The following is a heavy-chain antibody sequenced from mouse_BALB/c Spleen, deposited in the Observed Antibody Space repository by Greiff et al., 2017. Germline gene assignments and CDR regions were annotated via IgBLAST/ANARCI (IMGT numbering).Heavy chain of an antibody. D-gene: IGHD2-1*01. CDR3: VRGDGNYSWFAY. Sequence: EVQLVETGGGLVQPKGSLKLSCAASGFTFNTNAMNWVRQAPGKGLEWVARIRSKSNNYATYYADSVKDRFTISRDDSQSMLYLQMNNLKTEDTAMYYCVRGDGNYSWFAYWGQGTLVTVSA. J-gene: IGHJ3*01. V-gene: IGHV10S3*01. CDR2: IRSKSNNYAT. CDR1: GFTFNTNA.